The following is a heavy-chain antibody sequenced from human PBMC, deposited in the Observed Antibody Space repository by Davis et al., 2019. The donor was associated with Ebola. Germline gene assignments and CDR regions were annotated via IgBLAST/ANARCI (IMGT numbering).Heavy chain of an antibody. J-gene: IGHJ3*01. V-gene: IGHV3-11*01. D-gene: IGHD3-10*01. CDR1: GFTSSNHY. Sequence: GESLKISCAASGFTSSNHYMGWIRQAPGEGLEWISYISDSGDAEFYGDSVKGRFTISRDNAKNSLYLQMTSLRGADTGLYYCVRDLGIGGAFDVWGQGTMVTVSS. CDR2: ISDSGDAE. CDR3: VRDLGIGGAFDV.